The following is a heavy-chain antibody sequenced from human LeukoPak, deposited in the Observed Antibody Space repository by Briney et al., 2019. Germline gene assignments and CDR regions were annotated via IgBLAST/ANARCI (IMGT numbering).Heavy chain of an antibody. CDR3: ARKLRLGGNWFDP. CDR2: IIPISGTT. CDR1: GGTFSSYA. D-gene: IGHD1-26*01. V-gene: IGHV1-69*13. J-gene: IGHJ5*02. Sequence: SVKVSCKASGGTFSSYAITWVRQAPGQGLEWMGKIIPISGTTNYAQKFQGRVTFTADESTSAAYMELSSLRSEDTALYYCARKLRLGGNWFDPWGQGTLVTVSS.